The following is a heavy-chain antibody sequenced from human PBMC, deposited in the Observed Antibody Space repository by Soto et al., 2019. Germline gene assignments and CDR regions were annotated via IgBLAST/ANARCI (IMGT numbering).Heavy chain of an antibody. CDR2: INSDGSST. V-gene: IGHV3-74*01. J-gene: IGHJ4*02. CDR3: ARDLGILTGYYGIDY. Sequence: EVQLVESGGGLVQPGGSLRLSCAASGFTFSSYWMHWVRQAPGKGLVWVSRINSDGSSTSYADSVKGRFTISRDNAKNRLHLQRNSLRAEDTAVYYCARDLGILTGYYGIDYWGQGTLVTVSS. CDR1: GFTFSSYW. D-gene: IGHD3-9*01.